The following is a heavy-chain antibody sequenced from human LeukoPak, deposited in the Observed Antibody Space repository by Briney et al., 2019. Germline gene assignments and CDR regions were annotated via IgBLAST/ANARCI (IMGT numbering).Heavy chain of an antibody. CDR2: IKPDGSEK. CDR1: GFTFSSYW. CDR3: ARQPMVRGEKEYNCFDP. Sequence: GGSLRLSCAASGFTFSSYWMSWVRQAPGKGLEWVANIKPDGSEKYYVDSVEGRFTISRDNAKNSLYLQMDSLRVEDTAVYYCARQPMVRGEKEYNCFDPWGQRTLVTVSS. D-gene: IGHD3-10*01. J-gene: IGHJ5*02. V-gene: IGHV3-7*01.